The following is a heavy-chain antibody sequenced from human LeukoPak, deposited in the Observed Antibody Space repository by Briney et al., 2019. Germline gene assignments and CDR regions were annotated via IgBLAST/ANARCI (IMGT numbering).Heavy chain of an antibody. Sequence: SETLSLTCTVTGVSITSYHWSWIRQPPGKGLEWIGYISYSGSANYNPSLKSRATILLGTSKNRFSLRLTSVTPADTAVYYCARGQLGSGMDDPWGQGTLVTVSS. D-gene: IGHD3-10*01. CDR1: GVSITSYH. V-gene: IGHV4-59*01. CDR3: ARGQLGSGMDDP. J-gene: IGHJ5*02. CDR2: ISYSGSA.